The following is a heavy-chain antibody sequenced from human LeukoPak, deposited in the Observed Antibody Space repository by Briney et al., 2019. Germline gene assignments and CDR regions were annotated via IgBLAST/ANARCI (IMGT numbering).Heavy chain of an antibody. V-gene: IGHV4-59*12. CDR3: ARDGGYYGSGSYPLDY. J-gene: IGHJ4*02. CDR1: GGSISSYY. D-gene: IGHD3-10*01. CDR2: IYHSGST. Sequence: SETLSLTCTVSGGSISSYYWSWIRQPPGKGLEWIGYIYHSGSTYYNPSLKSRVTISVDRSKNQFSLKLSSVTAADTAVYYCARDGGYYGSGSYPLDYWGQGTLVTVSS.